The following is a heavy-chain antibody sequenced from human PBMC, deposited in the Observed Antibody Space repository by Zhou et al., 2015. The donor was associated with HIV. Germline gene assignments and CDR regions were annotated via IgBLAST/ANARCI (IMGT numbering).Heavy chain of an antibody. D-gene: IGHD3-22*01. V-gene: IGHV1-18*01. CDR2: ISTYNGNT. CDR3: ARDRPRYYYDSSGYYSISDY. Sequence: QVHLVQSGAEVKKPGASVKVSCKASGYTFISYGITWVRQAPGQGLDWMGWISTYNGNTNYAQRLQGRVTMTTDTSTSTAYMELRSLRSDDTAVYYCARDRPRYYYDSSGYYSISDYWGQGTLVTVSS. CDR1: GYTFISYG. J-gene: IGHJ4*02.